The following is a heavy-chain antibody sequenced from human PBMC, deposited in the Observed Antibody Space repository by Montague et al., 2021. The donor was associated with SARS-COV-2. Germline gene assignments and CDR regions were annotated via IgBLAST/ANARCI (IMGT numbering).Heavy chain of an antibody. D-gene: IGHD3-9*01. J-gene: IGHJ6*02. V-gene: IGHV4-39*01. CDR2: IYYSGST. CDR3: ARQDDILTGYYYYGREV. Sequence: IYYSGSTYYXPSLKSRVTISVDTSKNQFSLKLSSVTAADTAVYYCARQDDILTGYYYYGREVWGQGTTVT.